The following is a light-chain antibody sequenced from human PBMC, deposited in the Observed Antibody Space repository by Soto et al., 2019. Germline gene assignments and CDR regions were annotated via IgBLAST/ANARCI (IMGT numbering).Light chain of an antibody. CDR3: QQYHGSSLT. CDR2: DAS. J-gene: IGKJ1*01. CDR1: ESVHKW. V-gene: IGKV1-5*01. Sequence: DIQMTQSPPALSASVGDRVTITCRASESVHKWLVWYQQKVGKAPKVLIYDASTLETGVPSRFSGSGSGTEFALTISSLQPNDSATYFCQQYHGSSLTFAQGTKVDIK.